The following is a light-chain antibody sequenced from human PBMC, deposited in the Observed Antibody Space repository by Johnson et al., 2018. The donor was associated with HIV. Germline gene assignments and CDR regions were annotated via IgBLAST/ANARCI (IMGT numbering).Light chain of an antibody. CDR3: GTWESSLSAYV. CDR2: ENN. CDR1: SSNIGNNY. Sequence: QSVLTQPPSVSAAPGQKVTISCSGSSSNIGNNYVSWYQQLPGAAPKLLIYENNKRPSGIPDRFSGSKSGTSATLGITGLQTGDEADYYFGTWESSLSAYVSVTGTKVTVL. J-gene: IGLJ1*01. V-gene: IGLV1-51*02.